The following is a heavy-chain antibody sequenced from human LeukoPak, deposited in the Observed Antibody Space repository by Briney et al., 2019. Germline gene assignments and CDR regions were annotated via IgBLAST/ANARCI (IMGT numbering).Heavy chain of an antibody. CDR3: ARDRIVGATRYYYYYMDV. V-gene: IGHV1-8*01. D-gene: IGHD1-26*01. CDR2: MNPNSGNT. J-gene: IGHJ6*03. Sequence: ASVKVSCKASGYTFTSYDINWVRQATGQGLELMGWMNPNSGNTGYAQKFQGRVTMTRNTSISTAYMELSSLRSEDTAVYYCARDRIVGATRYYYYYMDVWGKGTTVTVSS. CDR1: GYTFTSYD.